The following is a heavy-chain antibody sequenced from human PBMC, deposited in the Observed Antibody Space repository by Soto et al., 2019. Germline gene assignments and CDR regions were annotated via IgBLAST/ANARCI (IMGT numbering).Heavy chain of an antibody. V-gene: IGHV3-23*01. CDR3: AAVRSGWSLIY. Sequence: EVPLLESGGGLLQPGGSLRLSCAASGSTFRCTVITYAMTWVRQAPGKGLEWVSVINGGAVGAYYPDSVKGRFIISRDHSRNTVYLQMNSLRVEDTAVYYCAAVRSGWSLIYWGQGTLVTVSS. CDR2: INGGAVGA. D-gene: IGHD6-19*01. J-gene: IGHJ4*02. CDR1: GSTFRCTVITYA.